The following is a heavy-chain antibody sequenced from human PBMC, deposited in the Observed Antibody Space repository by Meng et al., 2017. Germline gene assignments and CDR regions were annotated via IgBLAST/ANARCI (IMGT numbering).Heavy chain of an antibody. J-gene: IGHJ4*02. V-gene: IGHV6-1*01. CDR3: ARWGGGRGLDY. Sequence: QVQLQQSGPGLVKPSQTLSLTCAISGDSVSSNSAAWNWISQSPSRGLEWLGRTNYRSKWYSYYTVSVKSRMTISQDTSKNQFSLQRTSVTPEDTAVYYCARWGGGRGLDYWGQGTLVTVSS. CDR1: GDSVSSNSAA. CDR2: TNYRSKWYS. D-gene: IGHD3-10*01.